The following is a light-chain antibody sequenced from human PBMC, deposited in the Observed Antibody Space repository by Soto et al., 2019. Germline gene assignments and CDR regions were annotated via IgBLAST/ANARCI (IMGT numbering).Light chain of an antibody. CDR3: QQYNDYQYT. V-gene: IGKV1-5*03. CDR2: KAT. CDR1: QSITTW. Sequence: DIQMTQSPSTLSASVGDRVTITCRASQSITTWLAWYQQKPGKAPKLLFYKATNLQSGVPSRFSGSGSGTEFSLTISSLQPEDFAIYYCQQYNDYQYTFGQGTKLEIK. J-gene: IGKJ2*01.